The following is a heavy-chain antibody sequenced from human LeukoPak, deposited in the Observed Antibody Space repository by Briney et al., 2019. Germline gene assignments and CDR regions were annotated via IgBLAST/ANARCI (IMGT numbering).Heavy chain of an antibody. CDR1: GFTFSSYA. V-gene: IGHV3-23*01. J-gene: IGHJ3*02. CDR2: ISGSGDNT. Sequence: GGSLRLSCAASGFTFSSYAMSWVRQAPGKGLQWVSAISGSGDNTYYADSVKGRFTISRDNSKNTLYLQMNSLRAEDTAIYYCPKGLLFTIIVVVNADAFGIWGQGTMVTVSS. D-gene: IGHD3-22*01. CDR3: PKGLLFTIIVVVNADAFGI.